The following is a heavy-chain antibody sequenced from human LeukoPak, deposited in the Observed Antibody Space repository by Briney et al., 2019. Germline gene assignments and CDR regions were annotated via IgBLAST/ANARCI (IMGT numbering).Heavy chain of an antibody. D-gene: IGHD3-10*01. J-gene: IGHJ6*02. V-gene: IGHV3-15*01. CDR2: IKSKTDGGTT. Sequence: GGSLRLFCAASGFTFSNAWMSWVRQAPGRGREWVGRIKSKTDGGTTDYAAPVKGRFNISRDDSKNTLYLQMNSLKTEDTAVYYCTTDKGSYYYYGMDVWGQGTTVTVSS. CDR3: TTDKGSYYYYGMDV. CDR1: GFTFSNAW.